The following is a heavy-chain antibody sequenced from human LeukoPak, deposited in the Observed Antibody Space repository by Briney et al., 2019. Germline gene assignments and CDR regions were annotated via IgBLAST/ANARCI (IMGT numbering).Heavy chain of an antibody. D-gene: IGHD6-13*01. J-gene: IGHJ4*02. CDR2: IKQDGSEK. CDR3: ARVSAAAGYYFDY. CDR1: GFTFSSYW. Sequence: AGGSLRLSCAASGFTFSSYWMSWVRQAPGKGLEWVANIKQDGSEKYYVDSVKGRFTISRDNAKNSLYLQMNSLRAEDTAVYYCARVSAAAGYYFDYWGQGTLVTVSS. V-gene: IGHV3-7*01.